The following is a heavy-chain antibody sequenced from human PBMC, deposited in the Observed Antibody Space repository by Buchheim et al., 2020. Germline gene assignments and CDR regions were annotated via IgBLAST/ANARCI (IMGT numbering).Heavy chain of an antibody. J-gene: IGHJ5*02. CDR2: INPSGGST. CDR3: ARDAVDSWYDH. V-gene: IGHV1-46*01. Sequence: QVQLVQSGAEVKKPGASVKVSCKASGYTFIDYYMHWVRQAPGQGLEWMGIINPSGGSTTYAQKFQGRVTMTRDTSSSTVYLELSSLRSEDTATYYCARDAVDSWYDHWGQGTL. CDR1: GYTFIDYY.